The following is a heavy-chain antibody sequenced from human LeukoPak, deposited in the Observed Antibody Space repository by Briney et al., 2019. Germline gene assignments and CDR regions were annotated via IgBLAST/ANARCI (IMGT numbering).Heavy chain of an antibody. Sequence: GGSLRLSCAASGFYFANYAMSWVRQAPGKGLEWVSATVGGGSPNTYHADSVKGRFTISRDNSKNTLYLQMNSLRAEDTAVYYCAKGRYGSGSYPFDYWGQGTLVTVSS. CDR1: GFYFANYA. V-gene: IGHV3-23*01. J-gene: IGHJ4*02. CDR2: TVGGGSPNT. CDR3: AKGRYGSGSYPFDY. D-gene: IGHD3-10*01.